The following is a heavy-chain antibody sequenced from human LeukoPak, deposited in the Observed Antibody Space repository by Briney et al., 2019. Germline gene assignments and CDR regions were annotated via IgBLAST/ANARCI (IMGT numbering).Heavy chain of an antibody. CDR1: GYTFTAYY. CDR2: INPNSGGT. Sequence: ASVKVSCKASGYTFTAYYIHWVRQAPGQGLEWMGWINPNSGGTNYAQKFQGRVSMTRDTSIGTAYLDLSGLTSDDTAMYYCARALGDYGNNRVYYFDYWGQGSLVTVSS. J-gene: IGHJ4*02. V-gene: IGHV1-2*02. CDR3: ARALGDYGNNRVYYFDY. D-gene: IGHD4-17*01.